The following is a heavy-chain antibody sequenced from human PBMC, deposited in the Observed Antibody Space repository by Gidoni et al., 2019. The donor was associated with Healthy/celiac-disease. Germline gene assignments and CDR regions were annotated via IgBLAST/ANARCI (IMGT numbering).Heavy chain of an antibody. Sequence: QLQLQESGPGLVKPSETLSLTCTVSGGSISSSSYYWGWIRQPPGKGLEWIGGIYYSGSTYSNPSLKVRVTISVDTSKNQCSRKLSLVTAADTAVYYCAREPDCSGGSCQGHNGFDPWGQGTLVTVSS. J-gene: IGHJ5*02. CDR3: AREPDCSGGSCQGHNGFDP. D-gene: IGHD2-15*01. V-gene: IGHV4-39*07. CDR1: GGSISSSSYY. CDR2: IYYSGST.